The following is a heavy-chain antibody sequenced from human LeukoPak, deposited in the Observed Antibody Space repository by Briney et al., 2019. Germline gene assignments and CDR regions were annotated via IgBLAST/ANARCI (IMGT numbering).Heavy chain of an antibody. Sequence: PGGSLRLSCSGSGFTFSTYTMHWVRQAPGKGLEYVSSINNDGGNTYYADSVKGRFTISRDNSKNTLYLQMSSLSAEDTAVYYCSRRLPFDYWGQGTLVTVSS. CDR1: GFTFSTYT. CDR3: SRRLPFDY. CDR2: INNDGGNT. J-gene: IGHJ4*02. D-gene: IGHD2-15*01. V-gene: IGHV3-64D*06.